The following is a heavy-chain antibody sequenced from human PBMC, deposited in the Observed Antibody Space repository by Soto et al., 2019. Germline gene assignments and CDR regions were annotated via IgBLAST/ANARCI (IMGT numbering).Heavy chain of an antibody. CDR1: GDSFSCYG. CDR2: IDPSDSQT. D-gene: IGHD3-22*01. CDR3: ARQIYDSDTGPNFQYYFDS. J-gene: IGHJ4*02. V-gene: IGHV5-10-1*01. Sequence: PWEPLTIAIKRSGDSFSCYGIPWVRQKPGKGLEWMGRIDPSDSQTYYSPSFRGRVTISATKSITTVFLQWSSLRASDTAMYYCARQIYDSDTGPNFQYYFDSWGQGTPVTVSS.